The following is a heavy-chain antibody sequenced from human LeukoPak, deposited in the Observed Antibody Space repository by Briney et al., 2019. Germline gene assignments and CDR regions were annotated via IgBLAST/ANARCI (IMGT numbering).Heavy chain of an antibody. D-gene: IGHD3-22*01. J-gene: IGHJ4*02. CDR1: GITLSNYG. V-gene: IGHV3-23*01. Sequence: GGSLRLSCAVSGITLSNYGMSWVRQAPGKGLEWVAGISDSGGRTNYADSVKGRFTISRDNPKNTLYPQMNSLRAEDTAVYFCAKRGVVIRVILVGFHKEAYYFDSWGQGALVTVSS. CDR2: ISDSGGRT. CDR3: AKRGVVIRVILVGFHKEAYYFDS.